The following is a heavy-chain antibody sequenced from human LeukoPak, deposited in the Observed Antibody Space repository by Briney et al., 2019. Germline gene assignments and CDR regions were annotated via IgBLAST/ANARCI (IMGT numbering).Heavy chain of an antibody. V-gene: IGHV1-18*01. Sequence: AASVKVSCKASGGTFSSYAISWVRQAPGQGLDWMGWISANNGNTNYAQKLQGRVTMTTDTSTSTAYMELRSLRSDDTAVYYCARDGELYSGSKGLFDIWGQGTMVTVSS. J-gene: IGHJ3*02. D-gene: IGHD1-26*01. CDR3: ARDGELYSGSKGLFDI. CDR2: ISANNGNT. CDR1: GGTFSSYA.